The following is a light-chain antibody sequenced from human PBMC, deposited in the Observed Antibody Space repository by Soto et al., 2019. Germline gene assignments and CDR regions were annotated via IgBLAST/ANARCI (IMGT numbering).Light chain of an antibody. CDR2: GAS. V-gene: IGKV3D-15*01. Sequence: EIVMTQSPATLSVSPGARVPLSCRASQSVSINLAWYQQKPGQAPRLLIYGASTRATGIPARFSGSGSGTDFTLTISSLQPEDFAVYYCQQYSNSLCTFGDGTKVDIK. CDR1: QSVSIN. J-gene: IGKJ1*01. CDR3: QQYSNSLCT.